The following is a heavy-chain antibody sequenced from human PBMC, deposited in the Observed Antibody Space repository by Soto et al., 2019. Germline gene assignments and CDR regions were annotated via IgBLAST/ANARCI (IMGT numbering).Heavy chain of an antibody. CDR3: ARGLGQGGNSPFDY. J-gene: IGHJ4*02. Sequence: QVQLVESGGGVVQPGRSLRLSCAASGFSFISYGMHWVRQAPGTGLEWVAVIWYDGDSKYYADSVKGRFTISRDNSKNTLYLQMNSLRAEDTAVYYCARGLGQGGNSPFDYWGRGTLVTVSS. V-gene: IGHV3-33*01. CDR2: IWYDGDSK. D-gene: IGHD2-21*01. CDR1: GFSFISYG.